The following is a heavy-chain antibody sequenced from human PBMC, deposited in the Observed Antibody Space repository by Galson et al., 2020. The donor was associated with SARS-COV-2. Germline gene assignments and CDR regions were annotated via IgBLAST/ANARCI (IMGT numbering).Heavy chain of an antibody. Sequence: GESLKISCAASGFTFSSYGMHWVRQAPGKGLAWVAVIWYDGSNKYYADSVKGRFTISRDNSKNTLYLQMNSLRAEDTAVYYCARGYYGSGSYYDYYFDYWGQGTLVTVSS. V-gene: IGHV3-33*01. J-gene: IGHJ4*02. CDR2: IWYDGSNK. CDR3: ARGYYGSGSYYDYYFDY. D-gene: IGHD3-10*01. CDR1: GFTFSSYG.